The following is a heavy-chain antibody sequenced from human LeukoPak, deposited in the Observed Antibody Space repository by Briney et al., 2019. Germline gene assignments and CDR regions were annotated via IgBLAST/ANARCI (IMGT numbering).Heavy chain of an antibody. CDR1: GYTFTSYA. CDR2: INTNTGNP. J-gene: IGHJ5*02. D-gene: IGHD2-2*01. Sequence: ASVKVSCKASGYTFTSYAMNWVRQAPGQGLEWMGWINTNTGNPTYAQGFTGRFVFSLDTSVSTAYLQISSLKAEDTAVYYCALDVVVPAARVSWFDPWGREPWSPSPQ. CDR3: ALDVVVPAARVSWFDP. V-gene: IGHV7-4-1*02.